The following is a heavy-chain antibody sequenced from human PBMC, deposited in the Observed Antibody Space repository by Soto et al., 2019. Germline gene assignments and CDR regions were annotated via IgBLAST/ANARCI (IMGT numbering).Heavy chain of an antibody. Sequence: QVQLQQWGAGLLKPSETLSLTCAVYGGSFSGYYWSWIRQTPGKGLEWIGEINDSGSTNHNPSLKSRVTILVDTPKNQFSLKLNSVTAADTAVYYCVLGLLVCFGELSGRGGYYYYLDVWGKGTTVTVSS. J-gene: IGHJ6*03. V-gene: IGHV4-34*01. CDR2: INDSGST. CDR1: GGSFSGYY. D-gene: IGHD3-10*01. CDR3: VLGLLVCFGELSGRGGYYYYLDV.